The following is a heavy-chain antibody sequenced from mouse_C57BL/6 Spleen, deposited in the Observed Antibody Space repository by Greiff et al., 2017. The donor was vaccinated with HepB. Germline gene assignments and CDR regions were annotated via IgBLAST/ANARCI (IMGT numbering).Heavy chain of an antibody. CDR2: ISAGGSYT. CDR3: ARDQEDGYSFDY. Sequence: EVKLLESGGGLVKPGGSLKLSCAASGFTFSSYAMSWVRQTPEKRLEWVATISAGGSYTDYPDNLKGRFTIARDNAKNNLYLQRSHLKSEDTAMYYCARDQEDGYSFDYWGQGTTLTVSS. D-gene: IGHD2-3*01. V-gene: IGHV5-4*01. CDR1: GFTFSSYA. J-gene: IGHJ2*01.